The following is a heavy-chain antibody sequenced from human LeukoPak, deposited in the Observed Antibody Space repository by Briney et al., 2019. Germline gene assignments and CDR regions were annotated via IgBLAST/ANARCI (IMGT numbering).Heavy chain of an antibody. D-gene: IGHD3-3*01. Sequence: GGSLRLSCAASGFTFSSYWMHWVRQAPGKGLVWVSRINSDGSSTSYADSVKGRFTISIDNAKNTLYLQMNSLRAEDTAVYYCATTSTIFGVYYGMDVWGQGTTVTVSS. CDR2: INSDGSST. CDR1: GFTFSSYW. J-gene: IGHJ6*02. V-gene: IGHV3-74*01. CDR3: ATTSTIFGVYYGMDV.